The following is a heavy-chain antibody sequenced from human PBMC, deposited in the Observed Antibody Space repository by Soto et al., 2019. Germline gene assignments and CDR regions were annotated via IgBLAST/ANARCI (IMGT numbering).Heavy chain of an antibody. V-gene: IGHV3-11*01. CDR2: ISSSDISI. CDR3: ARVGRNGAL. CDR1: GFTFSDYY. Sequence: GGSLRLSCAASGFTFSDYYMGWMRQAPGKGLEWVSYISSSDISIYYTDSLKGRFTMSRDNAKHSWYLQMDNLRADDTAVYYCARVGRNGALWGQGTLVTVSS. J-gene: IGHJ4*02. D-gene: IGHD3-10*01.